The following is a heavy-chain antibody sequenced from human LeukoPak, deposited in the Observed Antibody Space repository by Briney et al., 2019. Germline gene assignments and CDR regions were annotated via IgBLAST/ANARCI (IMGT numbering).Heavy chain of an antibody. CDR3: ARGDPDSSDWYAAFDI. J-gene: IGHJ3*02. CDR2: ISYDGSNK. V-gene: IGHV3-30-3*01. D-gene: IGHD6-19*01. Sequence: TGRSLRLSCAASGFTFSSYAMHWVRQAPGKGLEWVAVISYDGSNKYYADSVKGRFTISRDNSKNTLYLQMNSLRAEDTAVYYCARGDPDSSDWYAAFDIWGQGTMVTVSS. CDR1: GFTFSSYA.